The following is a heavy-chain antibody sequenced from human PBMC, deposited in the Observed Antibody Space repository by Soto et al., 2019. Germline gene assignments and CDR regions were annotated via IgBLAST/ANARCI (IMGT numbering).Heavy chain of an antibody. CDR1: GGSISSSSYY. D-gene: IGHD2-2*01. V-gene: IGHV4-39*01. Sequence: PSETLSLTCTVSGGSISSSSYYWGWIRQPPGKGLEWIGSIYYSGSTYYNPSLKSRVTISVDTSKNQFFLKLSSVTAADTAVYYCASIVVVPAAALGDYYYMDVWGKGTTVTVSS. J-gene: IGHJ6*03. CDR3: ASIVVVPAAALGDYYYMDV. CDR2: IYYSGST.